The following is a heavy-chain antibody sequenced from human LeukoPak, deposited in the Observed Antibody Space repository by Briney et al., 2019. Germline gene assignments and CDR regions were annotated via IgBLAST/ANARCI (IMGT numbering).Heavy chain of an antibody. V-gene: IGHV4-59*01. CDR3: AREGTRWDY. J-gene: IGHJ4*02. Sequence: SETLSLTCTVSGGSISSYYWSWIRQPPGKGLEWIGYIYYSGSTNYNPSLKSRVTISVDTSKNQFSLKLSSVTAADTAVYYCAREGTRWDYWGQGTMVTVSS. CDR1: GGSISSYY. D-gene: IGHD4-23*01. CDR2: IYYSGST.